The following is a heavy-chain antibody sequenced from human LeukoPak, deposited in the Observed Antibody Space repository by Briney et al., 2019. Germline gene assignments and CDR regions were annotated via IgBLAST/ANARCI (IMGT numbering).Heavy chain of an antibody. CDR2: ISAYNGNT. J-gene: IGHJ5*02. V-gene: IGHV1-18*01. Sequence: ASVKVSCTASGCTFTSYGISWVRQAPGQGLEWMGWISAYNGNTNYAQKLQGRVTMTTDTSTSTAYMELRSLRSDDTAVYYCARAYSSGWYWFDRWGQGTLVTVSS. CDR3: ARAYSSGWYWFDR. D-gene: IGHD6-19*01. CDR1: GCTFTSYG.